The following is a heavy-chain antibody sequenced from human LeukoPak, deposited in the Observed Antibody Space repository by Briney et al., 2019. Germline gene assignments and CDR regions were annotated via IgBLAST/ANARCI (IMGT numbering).Heavy chain of an antibody. CDR1: GGSISSYY. J-gene: IGHJ4*02. D-gene: IGHD4-17*01. V-gene: IGHV4-4*07. CDR3: ARQPNGDSGGYFDY. CDR2: IYTSGST. Sequence: SETLSLTCTVSGGSISSYYWSWIRQPAGKGLEWIGRIYTSGSTNYNPSLKSRVTMSVDTSKNQFSLKLSFVTAADTAVYFCARQPNGDSGGYFDYWGQGALVTVSS.